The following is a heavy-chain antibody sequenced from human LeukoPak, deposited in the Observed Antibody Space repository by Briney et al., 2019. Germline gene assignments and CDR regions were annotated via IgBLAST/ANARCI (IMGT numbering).Heavy chain of an antibody. Sequence: GGSLRPFCSTSGFHFCRYALNWVRPAPGEGLEGVSGINGSGGNTYYADSVKGRFTISRDNSKNTLYLQMNSLRAEDTAVYYCAKDISRINVIVVAPGRGIDYWGQGTLVTVSS. CDR2: INGSGGNT. V-gene: IGHV3-23*01. CDR1: GFHFCRYA. CDR3: AKDISRINVIVVAPGRGIDY. D-gene: IGHD3-22*01. J-gene: IGHJ4*02.